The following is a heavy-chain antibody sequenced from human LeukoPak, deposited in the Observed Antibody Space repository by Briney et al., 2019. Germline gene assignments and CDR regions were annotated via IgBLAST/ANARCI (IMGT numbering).Heavy chain of an antibody. D-gene: IGHD6-13*01. V-gene: IGHV3-7*01. Sequence: GGSLRLSCAASGFTLSSYWMSWVRQAPGRGLEWVANIKQDGSERYYVDSVKGRFTISRDNAMNSLYLQMDSLRAEDTAVYYCARAAHSSSAFWGQGTLVTVSS. CDR2: IKQDGSER. CDR3: ARAAHSSSAF. CDR1: GFTLSSYW. J-gene: IGHJ4*02.